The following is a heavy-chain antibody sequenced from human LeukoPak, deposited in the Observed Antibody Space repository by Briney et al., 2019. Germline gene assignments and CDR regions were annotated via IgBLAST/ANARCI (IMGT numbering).Heavy chain of an antibody. CDR1: GFTFSSYA. V-gene: IGHV3-23*01. J-gene: IGHJ6*02. Sequence: GGSLRLSCAASGFTFSSYAMTWVRQPPGKGLEGVSSITGDTGSTYYADSVKGRFTISRHNSKNTLYLQMNSLRAEDTAVYYCARDWIRYPYYGMDVWGQGTTVTVSS. CDR2: ITGDTGST. CDR3: ARDWIRYPYYGMDV. D-gene: IGHD1-14*01.